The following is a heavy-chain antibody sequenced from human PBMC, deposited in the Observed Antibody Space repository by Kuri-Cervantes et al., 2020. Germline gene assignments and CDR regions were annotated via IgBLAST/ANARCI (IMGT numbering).Heavy chain of an antibody. V-gene: IGHV3-53*05. CDR1: GFTVSSNY. CDR2: IYSGTST. J-gene: IGHJ4*02. D-gene: IGHD6-19*01. Sequence: GESLKISCAASGFTVSSNYMSWVRQAPGKGLEWVSVIYSGTSTYYADSVKGRFTISRDNSKNTLYLQMNSLRAEDTAVYYCAGYSSGWSGSAFDYWGQGTLVTVSS. CDR3: AGYSSGWSGSAFDY.